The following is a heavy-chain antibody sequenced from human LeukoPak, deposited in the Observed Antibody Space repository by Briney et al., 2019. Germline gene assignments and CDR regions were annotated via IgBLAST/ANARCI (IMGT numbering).Heavy chain of an antibody. CDR3: AKAKVVVAAAGLYFDS. CDR1: GFTFSSYA. J-gene: IGHJ4*02. CDR2: ISGSGGGT. Sequence: GGSLRLSCAASGFTFSSYAMSWVRQAPGKGLEWVSTISGSGGGTYYADSVKGRFTISRDNSENTLYLQMNSLRAEDTAVFYCAKAKVVVAAAGLYFDSWGQGTLVTVSS. V-gene: IGHV3-23*01. D-gene: IGHD2-15*01.